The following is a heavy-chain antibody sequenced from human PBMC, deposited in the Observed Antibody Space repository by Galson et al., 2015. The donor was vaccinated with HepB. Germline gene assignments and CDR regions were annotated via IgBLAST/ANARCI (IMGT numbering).Heavy chain of an antibody. CDR1: GGTFSSYA. CDR2: IIPILGIA. J-gene: IGHJ6*02. V-gene: IGHV1-69*04. CDR3: ASTGRIAAAGKRKEYYYYGMDV. D-gene: IGHD6-13*01. Sequence: SVKVSCKASGGTFSSYAISWVRQAPGQGLEWMGRIIPILGIANYAQKFQGRVTITADKSTSTAYMELSSLRSEDTAVYYCASTGRIAAAGKRKEYYYYGMDVWGQGTTVTVSS.